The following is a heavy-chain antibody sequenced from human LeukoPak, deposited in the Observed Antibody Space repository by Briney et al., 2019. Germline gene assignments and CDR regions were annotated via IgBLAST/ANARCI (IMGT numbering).Heavy chain of an antibody. V-gene: IGHV3-23*01. CDR3: AKDRDCSGGSCRSEYFQH. D-gene: IGHD2-15*01. J-gene: IGHJ1*01. CDR2: ISGSGGST. Sequence: GGSLRLSCAASGFTFSSYAMSWVRQAPGKGLEWVSAISGSGGSTYYADSVKGRFTISRDNSKKTLYLQMNSLRAEDTAVYYCAKDRDCSGGSCRSEYFQHWGQGTLVTVSS. CDR1: GFTFSSYA.